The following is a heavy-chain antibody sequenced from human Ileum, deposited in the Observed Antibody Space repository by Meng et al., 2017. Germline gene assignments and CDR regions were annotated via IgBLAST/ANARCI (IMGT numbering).Heavy chain of an antibody. V-gene: IGHV1-18*01. CDR1: GYTFTTYG. J-gene: IGHJ4*02. Sequence: QVQLVQSGAYVKKPGALVKVSCKASGYTFTTYGISWVRQAPGQGLEWMGWMNTEKGNTNYAQKFQGRVTMTRDTSTSTAYMELRSLRSDDTAVYYCAREGAYNGGDYWGQGTLVTVSS. D-gene: IGHD1-1*01. CDR3: AREGAYNGGDY. CDR2: MNTEKGNT.